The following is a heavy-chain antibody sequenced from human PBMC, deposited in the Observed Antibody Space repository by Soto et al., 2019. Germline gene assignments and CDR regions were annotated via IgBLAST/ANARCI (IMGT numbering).Heavy chain of an antibody. D-gene: IGHD2-2*01. CDR3: ASLSGSSTTSGEWYYYDMDV. Sequence: PGESLKISCKGSGYSFTSYWIGWVRQMPGKGLEWIGIIYPGDSDTRYSPSFQGQITISADKSISTAYLQWSSLKASDTAIYYCASLSGSSTTSGEWYYYDMDVRGQGTTVTVSS. CDR1: GYSFTSYW. CDR2: IYPGDSDT. J-gene: IGHJ6*02. V-gene: IGHV5-51*01.